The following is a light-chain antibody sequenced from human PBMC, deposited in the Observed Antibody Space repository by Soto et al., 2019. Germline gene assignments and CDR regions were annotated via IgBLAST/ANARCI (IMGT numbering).Light chain of an antibody. J-gene: IGKJ1*01. Sequence: EIVLTQSPGTLSLSPGERATLSCRASQSVSSSYLAWYQQRPGQAPRLLIYGASGRANGIPDRFSGSGSGTDFTLTISRLEPEDFAVYYCQQYGSSPGTFGQGTKVEIK. CDR1: QSVSSSY. V-gene: IGKV3-20*01. CDR3: QQYGSSPGT. CDR2: GAS.